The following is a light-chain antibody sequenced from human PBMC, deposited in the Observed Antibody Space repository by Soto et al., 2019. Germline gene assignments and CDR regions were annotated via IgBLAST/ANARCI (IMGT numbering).Light chain of an antibody. Sequence: TVMTQSPATLSVSPGERATLSCRASQSVSRYLAWYQQKPGQAPRLLIYDASNRATGIPARFSGSGSGTDFTLTISSLETEDFAVYYCQQSSNWITFGQGTRLEIK. CDR3: QQSSNWIT. CDR2: DAS. J-gene: IGKJ5*01. V-gene: IGKV3-11*01. CDR1: QSVSRY.